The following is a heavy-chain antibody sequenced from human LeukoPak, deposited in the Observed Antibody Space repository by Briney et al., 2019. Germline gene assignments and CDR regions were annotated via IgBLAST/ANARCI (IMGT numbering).Heavy chain of an antibody. Sequence: SETLSLTCTVSGVSISSYYWSWIRQPPGKGLEWIAYIYNSGSTKHNPSLKSRVTISVDTSQNQLSLTMSSVTAADTAVYHCARYRTDGTDFFDYWGQGTLVTVSS. CDR2: IYNSGST. CDR1: GVSISSYY. V-gene: IGHV4-59*08. CDR3: ARYRTDGTDFFDY. J-gene: IGHJ4*02. D-gene: IGHD3/OR15-3a*01.